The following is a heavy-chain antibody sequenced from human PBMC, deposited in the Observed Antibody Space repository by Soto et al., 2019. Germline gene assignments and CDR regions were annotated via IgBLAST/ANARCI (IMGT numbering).Heavy chain of an antibody. J-gene: IGHJ6*02. V-gene: IGHV3-53*01. Sequence: RRLSCAASGFTVSSNYMSWVRQAPGKGLEWVSVIYTGGSTYYADSVKGRFTISRDNSKNTLYLQMNSLRAEDTAVYYCARELDGMDVWGQGTTVTVSS. CDR1: GFTVSSNY. CDR2: IYTGGST. CDR3: ARELDGMDV.